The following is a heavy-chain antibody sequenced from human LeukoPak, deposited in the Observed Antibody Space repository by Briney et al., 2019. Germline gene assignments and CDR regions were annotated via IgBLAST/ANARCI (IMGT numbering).Heavy chain of an antibody. CDR3: AKEDYFDSSGTPDD. V-gene: IGHV3-23*01. J-gene: IGHJ4*02. CDR2: ISGSGSST. Sequence: GGALRLSCAASGFTLSSHAMTRVRQAPGKGLEGVSGISGSGSSTYYAEFVKGRVTISRDNSKNTLYLQMNRLRAEDTAVYYCAKEDYFDSSGTPDDWGQGTLVTVSS. D-gene: IGHD3-22*01. CDR1: GFTLSSHA.